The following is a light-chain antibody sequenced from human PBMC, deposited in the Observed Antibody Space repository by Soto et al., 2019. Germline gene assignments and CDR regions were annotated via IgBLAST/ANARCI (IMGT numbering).Light chain of an antibody. CDR1: SCNIGAGYD. CDR3: QSYDSSLGGWV. Sequence: QSVLTQPPSVSGAPGQRVTISCTGSSCNIGAGYDVHWYQQLPGTAPKLLIYGNSNRPSGVPDRFSGSKSGTSASLAITGLQAEDEADYYCQSYDSSLGGWVFGGGTKVTVL. J-gene: IGLJ3*02. V-gene: IGLV1-40*01. CDR2: GNS.